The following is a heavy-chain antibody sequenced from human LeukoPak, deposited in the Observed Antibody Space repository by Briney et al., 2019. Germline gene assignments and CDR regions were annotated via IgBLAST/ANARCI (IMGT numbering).Heavy chain of an antibody. V-gene: IGHV1-18*04. CDR1: GYTFTGYY. Sequence: ASVKVSCKASGYTFTGYYMHWVRQAPGQGLEWMGWISAHNGNTNYAQRFQGRLTMTTDTPTSTAYMELRSLTSGDTAVYYCARAGVRGVVIIDFDYWGQGTLVTVSS. D-gene: IGHD3-3*01. CDR3: ARAGVRGVVIIDFDY. CDR2: ISAHNGNT. J-gene: IGHJ4*02.